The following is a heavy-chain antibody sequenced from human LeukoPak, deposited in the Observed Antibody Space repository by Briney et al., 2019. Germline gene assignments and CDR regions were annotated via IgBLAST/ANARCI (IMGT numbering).Heavy chain of an antibody. CDR2: INPSGGST. V-gene: IGHV1-46*01. CDR3: ARGVAPAVGWLVYVIEGYWFDP. CDR1: GYTFTSYY. J-gene: IGHJ5*02. Sequence: ASVKVSCKASGYTFTSYYMHWVRQAPGQGLEWMGIINPSGGSTSYAQKFQGRVTMTRDTSTSTVYMELSSLRSEDTAVYYCARGVAPAVGWLVYVIEGYWFDPWGQGTLVTVSS. D-gene: IGHD2-8*01.